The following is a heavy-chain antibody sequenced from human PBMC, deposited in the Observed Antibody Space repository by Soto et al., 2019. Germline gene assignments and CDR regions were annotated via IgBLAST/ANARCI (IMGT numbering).Heavy chain of an antibody. V-gene: IGHV1-69*12. CDR2: IIPIDATV. D-gene: IGHD3-10*01. Sequence: QVQLVQSGAEVKKPGSSVKVSCKASGGTFSNYALISWVRQAPGQGLEWMGGIIPIDATVNYAQKFQGRITITADESTTTAYMDLGSLRSEDTAVYYCARDLLGFGYTYGDVWGKGTKVTVSS. J-gene: IGHJ6*01. CDR3: ARDLLGFGYTYGDV. CDR1: GGTFSNYA.